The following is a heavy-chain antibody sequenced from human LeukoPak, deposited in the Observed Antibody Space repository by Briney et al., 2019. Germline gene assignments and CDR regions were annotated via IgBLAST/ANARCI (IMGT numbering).Heavy chain of an antibody. CDR2: IYTSEST. J-gene: IGHJ6*03. Sequence: SETLSLTCTVSGGSISSYYWSWIRQPAGKGLEWIGRIYTSESTNYNPSLKSRVTMSVDTSKNQFSLKLSSVTAADTAVYYCAREPSYGYLGYYYYYMDVWGKGTTVTISS. CDR3: AREPSYGYLGYYYYYMDV. D-gene: IGHD5-18*01. V-gene: IGHV4-4*07. CDR1: GGSISSYY.